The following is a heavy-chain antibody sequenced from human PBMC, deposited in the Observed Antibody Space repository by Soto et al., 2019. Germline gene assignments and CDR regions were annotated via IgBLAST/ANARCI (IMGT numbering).Heavy chain of an antibody. CDR1: GFTFRSYW. CDR2: IKQDGSEQ. J-gene: IGHJ4*02. Sequence: EVQLVESGGGLVQRGGSLRLSCAASGFTFRSYWMTWLRQAPGRGLEWVANIKQDGSEQIYVDSVKGRFTISRDNARNLVYLQMDSLKPEDTALYYRARDGGSFGELPDHWGQGTLVTVSS. D-gene: IGHD3-10*01. V-gene: IGHV3-7*01. CDR3: ARDGGSFGELPDH.